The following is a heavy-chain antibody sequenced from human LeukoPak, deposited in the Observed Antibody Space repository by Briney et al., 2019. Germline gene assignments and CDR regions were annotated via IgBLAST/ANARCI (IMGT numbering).Heavy chain of an antibody. CDR2: FYPGDDET. J-gene: IGHJ5*01. V-gene: IGHV1-24*01. CDR1: GYSLSELS. CDR3: ATEKDLLLDS. Sequence: ASVTVSCKVSGYSLSELSTHWVRQAPGQGLEWMGGFYPGDDETIYAQKFQGRVTMTEDTSTDTAYLELSSLRSEDPAVYFCATEKDLLLDSWGQGTPVTVSS. D-gene: IGHD1-26*01.